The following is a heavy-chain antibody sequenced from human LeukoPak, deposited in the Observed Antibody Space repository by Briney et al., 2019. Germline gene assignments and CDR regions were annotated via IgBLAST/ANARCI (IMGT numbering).Heavy chain of an antibody. CDR1: GGSFSGYY. CDR3: ARRGYSSGWYPSYFDY. V-gene: IGHV4-34*01. D-gene: IGHD6-19*01. Sequence: PSETLSLTCAVYGGSFSGYYWSWIRQPPGKGLEWIGEINHSGSTNYNPSLKSRVTISVDTSKNQFSLKLSSVTAADTAVYYCARRGYSSGWYPSYFDYWGQGTLVTVSS. J-gene: IGHJ4*02. CDR2: INHSGST.